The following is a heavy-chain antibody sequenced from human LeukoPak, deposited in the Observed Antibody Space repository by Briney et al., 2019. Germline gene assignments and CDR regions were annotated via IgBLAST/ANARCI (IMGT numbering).Heavy chain of an antibody. J-gene: IGHJ4*02. V-gene: IGHV4-30-4*01. Sequence: SETLSLTCTVSGGSISSGDYYWSWIRQPPGKGLEWIGYIYYSGSTYYNPSLKSRVTISVDRSKNQFSLKLSSVTAADTAAYYCARAQGDSWSPDYFDYWAREPWSPSPQ. CDR3: ARAQGDSWSPDYFDY. CDR1: GGSISSGDYY. D-gene: IGHD3-10*01. CDR2: IYYSGST.